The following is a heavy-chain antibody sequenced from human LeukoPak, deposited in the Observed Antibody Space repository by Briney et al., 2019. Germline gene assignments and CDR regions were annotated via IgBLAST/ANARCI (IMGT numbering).Heavy chain of an antibody. CDR1: GGTFSSYA. J-gene: IGHJ4*02. V-gene: IGHV1-69*13. D-gene: IGHD2-8*01. CDR2: IIPIFGTA. Sequence: ASVKVSCKASGGTFSSYAISWVRQAPGQGLEWMGGIIPIFGTANYAQKFQGRVTITADESTSTAYMELRSLRSDDTAVYYCARVTRYANLPADWGQGTLVTVSS. CDR3: ARVTRYANLPAD.